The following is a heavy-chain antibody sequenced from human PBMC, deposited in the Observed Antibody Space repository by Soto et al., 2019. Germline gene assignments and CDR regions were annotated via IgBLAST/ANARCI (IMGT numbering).Heavy chain of an antibody. D-gene: IGHD3-22*01. CDR2: INPSGGST. Sequence: ASVKVSCKASGYTFTYYYMHWVRQAPGQGLEWMGIINPSGGSTNYAQRFQGRVTMTRDTSTSTVYMELSSLRSEDTAVYYCARDYYDTSGYYYYGMDVWGQGTTVTVS. CDR1: GYTFTYYY. V-gene: IGHV1-46*01. J-gene: IGHJ6*02. CDR3: ARDYYDTSGYYYYGMDV.